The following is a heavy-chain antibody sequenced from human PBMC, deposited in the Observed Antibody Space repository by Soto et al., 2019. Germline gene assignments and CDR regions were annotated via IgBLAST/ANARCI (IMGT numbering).Heavy chain of an antibody. Sequence: HPGGSLRLSCAASGFTFSSYGMHWVRQAPGKGLEWVAVIWYDGSNKYYADSVKGRFTISRDNSKNTLYLQMNSLRAEDTAVYYCARDLYVRDFWSGYYPYYYYYGMDVWGQGTTVTVSS. CDR1: GFTFSSYG. D-gene: IGHD3-3*01. CDR3: ARDLYVRDFWSGYYPYYYYYGMDV. V-gene: IGHV3-33*01. CDR2: IWYDGSNK. J-gene: IGHJ6*02.